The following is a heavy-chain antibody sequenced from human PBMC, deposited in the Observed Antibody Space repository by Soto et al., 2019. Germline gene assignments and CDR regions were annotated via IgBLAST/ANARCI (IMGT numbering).Heavy chain of an antibody. CDR3: ARGARNEYYADY. V-gene: IGHV1-69*13. CDR1: GGTFSSYA. CDR2: IIPICGTA. D-gene: IGHD1-26*01. J-gene: IGHJ4*02. Sequence: SVKVSCKASGGTFSSYAISWVRRAPGQGLEWMGGIIPICGTANYAQKFQGRVTITADESTSTAYMELRSLRSDDTAVYYCARGARNEYYADYWGQGILVTVSS.